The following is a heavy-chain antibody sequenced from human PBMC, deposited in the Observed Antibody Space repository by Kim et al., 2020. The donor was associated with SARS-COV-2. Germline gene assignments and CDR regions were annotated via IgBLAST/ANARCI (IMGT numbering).Heavy chain of an antibody. CDR1: GLTFSSYA. CDR2: ISYDGSNK. J-gene: IGHJ4*02. D-gene: IGHD6-19*01. V-gene: IGHV3-30*04. Sequence: GGSLRLSCAASGLTFSSYAMHWVRQAPGKGLEWVAVISYDGSNKYYADSVKGRFTISRDNSKNTLYLQMNSLRAEDTAVYYCARGVPRQWLGWQVGLFDYWGQVTLVTVSS. CDR3: ARGVPRQWLGWQVGLFDY.